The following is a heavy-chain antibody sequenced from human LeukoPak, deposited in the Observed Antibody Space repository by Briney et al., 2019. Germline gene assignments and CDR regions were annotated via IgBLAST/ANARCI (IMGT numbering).Heavy chain of an antibody. J-gene: IGHJ4*02. CDR2: IRNQAYGGTA. CDR1: GFTFGDYA. Sequence: GRSLRLSCTASGFTFGDYAMSWVRQAPGKGPEWVGFIRNQAYGGTAEYAASVKNKVTISRDDSKSIAYLQMNSLKTEDTAVYFCSRHHYGSGTSGFDYWGQGTLVTVSS. V-gene: IGHV3-49*04. CDR3: SRHHYGSGTSGFDY. D-gene: IGHD3-10*01.